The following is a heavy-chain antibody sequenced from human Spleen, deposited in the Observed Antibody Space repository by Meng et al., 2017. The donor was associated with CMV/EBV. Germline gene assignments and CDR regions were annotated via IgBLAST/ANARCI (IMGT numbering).Heavy chain of an antibody. V-gene: IGHV3-11*06. CDR1: GFTFSDYY. CDR2: ISSSSSYT. D-gene: IGHD3-10*01. CDR3: AKDSAAFGELWLDY. J-gene: IGHJ4*02. Sequence: QVQLWESGGGLGKPGGSLRLSCAASGFTFSDYYMSWIRQAPGKGLEWVSYISSSSSYTNYADSVKGRFTISRDNAKNSLYLQMNSLRAEDTAVYYCAKDSAAFGELWLDYWGQGTLVTVSS.